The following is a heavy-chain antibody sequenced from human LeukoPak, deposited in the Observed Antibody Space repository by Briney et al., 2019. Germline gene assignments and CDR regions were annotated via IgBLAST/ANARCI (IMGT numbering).Heavy chain of an antibody. CDR3: AREGKTVAGTVSSQGMDV. CDR1: GGTFSSYA. Sequence: SVKVSCKASGGTFSSYAISWVRQAPGQGLEWMGGIIPIFGTANYAQKFQGRVTITADESTSTAYMELSSLRSEDTAVYYCAREGKTVAGTVSSQGMDVWGKGTTVTISS. V-gene: IGHV1-69*13. J-gene: IGHJ6*04. CDR2: IIPIFGTA. D-gene: IGHD6-19*01.